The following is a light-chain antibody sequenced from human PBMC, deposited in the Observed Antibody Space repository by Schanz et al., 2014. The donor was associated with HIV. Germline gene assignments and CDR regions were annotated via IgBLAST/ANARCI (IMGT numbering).Light chain of an antibody. CDR3: HHYGDSRGT. CDR1: QSLGSNF. V-gene: IGKV3-20*01. CDR2: GAS. J-gene: IGKJ4*02. Sequence: IVLTQSPGTLSLSPGERATLSCRASQSLGSNFVAWYQQKPGQAPRLLIFGASNRATGVPDRFIGSESGTDFTLTISRLEPDDFAVYYCHHYGDSRGTFGGGTEVDI.